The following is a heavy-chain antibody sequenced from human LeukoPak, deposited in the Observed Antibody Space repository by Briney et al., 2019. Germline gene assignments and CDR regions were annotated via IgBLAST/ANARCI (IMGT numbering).Heavy chain of an antibody. Sequence: PGGSLRLSCAASGFTVSSDYMNWVRQAPGKGLEWVSVIQSGGTTYYADSVKGRFTISRDNSKNTLYLQMNSLKAEDTAVYYCARWNDYVWGSYRLDAFDIWGQGTMVTVSS. CDR3: ARWNDYVWGSYRLDAFDI. CDR2: IQSGGTT. CDR1: GFTVSSDY. V-gene: IGHV3-53*05. D-gene: IGHD3-16*02. J-gene: IGHJ3*02.